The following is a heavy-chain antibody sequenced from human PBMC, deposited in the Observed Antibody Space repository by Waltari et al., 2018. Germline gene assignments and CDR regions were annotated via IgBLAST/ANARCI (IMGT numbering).Heavy chain of an antibody. J-gene: IGHJ2*01. CDR2: IIGSVGST. V-gene: IGHV3-23*01. D-gene: IGHD5-12*01. CDR1: GFTFSSYA. Sequence: EVQLLESGGGLVQPGGSLRLSCAASGFTFSSYAMSWVRQALGKGLEVGSAIIGSVGSTSYADSVKGRSTISRDNSKNTLYLQMNSLRAEDTAVYYCAKGVDGYPTGYFDLWGRGTLVTVSS. CDR3: AKGVDGYPTGYFDL.